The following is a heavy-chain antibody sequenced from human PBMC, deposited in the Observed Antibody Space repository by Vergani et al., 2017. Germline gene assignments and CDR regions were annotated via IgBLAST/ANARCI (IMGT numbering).Heavy chain of an antibody. Sequence: QVQLVQSGAEVKKPGSSVKVSCKASGGTFSSYAISWVRQAPGQGLEWMGGIIPIFGTANYAQKFQGRVTITAYESTSTAYMELSSLRSEDTAVYYCARVCGGSGGSCHYPGWFDPWGQGTLVTVSS. CDR3: ARVCGGSGGSCHYPGWFDP. J-gene: IGHJ5*02. V-gene: IGHV1-69*01. D-gene: IGHD2-15*01. CDR2: IIPIFGTA. CDR1: GGTFSSYA.